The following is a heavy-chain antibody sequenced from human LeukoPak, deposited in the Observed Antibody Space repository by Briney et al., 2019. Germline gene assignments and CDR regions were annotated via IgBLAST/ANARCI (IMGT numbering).Heavy chain of an antibody. Sequence: GASVKVSCKASGYTFTSYGISWVRQAPGQGLEWMGRIIPILGIANYAQKFQGRVTITADKSTSTAYMELSSLRSEDTAVYYCAREFPPPDAFDIWGQGTMVTVSS. V-gene: IGHV1-69*04. J-gene: IGHJ3*02. CDR2: IIPILGIA. CDR3: AREFPPPDAFDI. CDR1: GYTFTSYG.